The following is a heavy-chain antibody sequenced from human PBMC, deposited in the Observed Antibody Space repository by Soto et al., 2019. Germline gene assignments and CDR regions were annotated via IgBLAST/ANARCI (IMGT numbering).Heavy chain of an antibody. V-gene: IGHV4-39*01. CDR3: VSQRTTVPTQAYFDY. Sequence: LSLTCTVSGGSVTNSSYYWGWIRQSPGKGLEWIGSVYYRGRSYSKSSVKSRVTVSVDTSKNRFSLSLNPVTASDTAVYFCVSQRTTVPTQAYFDYWGPGALVTVSS. J-gene: IGHJ4*02. CDR2: VYYRGRS. CDR1: GGSVTNSSYY. D-gene: IGHD4-17*01.